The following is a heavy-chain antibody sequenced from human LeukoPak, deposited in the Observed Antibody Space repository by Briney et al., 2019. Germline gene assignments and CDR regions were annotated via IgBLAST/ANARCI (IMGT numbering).Heavy chain of an antibody. D-gene: IGHD6-19*01. J-gene: IGHJ4*02. CDR2: IYTSGST. CDR3: ASTLYSSGLYYFDY. Sequence: SETLSLTCTVSGGSISSYYWSWIRQPAGKGLEWVGRIYTSGSTNHNPSLKSRVTISVDTSKNQFSLKLSSVTAADTAVYYCASTLYSSGLYYFDYWGQGTLVTVSS. CDR1: GGSISSYY. V-gene: IGHV4-4*07.